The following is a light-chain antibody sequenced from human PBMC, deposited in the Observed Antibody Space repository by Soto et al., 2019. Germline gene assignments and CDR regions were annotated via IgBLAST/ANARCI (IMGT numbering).Light chain of an antibody. V-gene: IGKV3-20*01. CDR3: HQYGTAPLT. Sequence: VLTQSPRTLSLSPGERATLSCRASQSVSANYLAWYQQKRGQAPSLLINGASSRRTGVPDRFSGSGSGTDFTLTISSLEPEDFSAYYCHQYGTAPLTFGPGTKVDIK. CDR2: GAS. CDR1: QSVSANY. J-gene: IGKJ3*01.